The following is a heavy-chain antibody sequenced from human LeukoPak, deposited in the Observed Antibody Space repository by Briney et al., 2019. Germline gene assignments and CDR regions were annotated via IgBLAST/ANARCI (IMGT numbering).Heavy chain of an antibody. D-gene: IGHD3-16*01. CDR3: AKARGTGVPPFDY. CDR1: GFTVSSNY. V-gene: IGHV3-23*01. CDR2: ISGSGGST. J-gene: IGHJ4*02. Sequence: GGSLRLSCAASGFTVSSNYMSWVRQAPGKGLEWVSGISGSGGSTYYADSVKGRFTISRDNSKNTLYLQMNSLRAEDTAVYYCAKARGTGVPPFDYWGQGTLVTVSS.